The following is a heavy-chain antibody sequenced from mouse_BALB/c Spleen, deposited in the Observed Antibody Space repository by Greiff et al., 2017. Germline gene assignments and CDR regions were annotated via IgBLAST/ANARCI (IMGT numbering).Heavy chain of an antibody. Sequence: EVNVVESGGGLVQPGGSLRLSCATSGFTFSDFYMEWVRQPPGKRLEWIAASRNKANDYTTEYSASVKGRFIVSRDTSQSILYLQMNALRAEDTAIYYCARDAGLGDYFDYWGQGTTLTVSS. CDR2: SRNKANDYTT. CDR3: ARDAGLGDYFDY. J-gene: IGHJ2*01. CDR1: GFTFSDFY. V-gene: IGHV7-1*02. D-gene: IGHD3-1*01.